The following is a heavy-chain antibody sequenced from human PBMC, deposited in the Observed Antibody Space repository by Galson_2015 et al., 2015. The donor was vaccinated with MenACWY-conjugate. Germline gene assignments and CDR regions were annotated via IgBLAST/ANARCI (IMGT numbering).Heavy chain of an antibody. Sequence: QSGAEVKKPGESLKISCKGSGYSFTTYWIGWVRRLPGKGLEWMGLISPGDSNIRYSPAFQGRVTISADKSISTAYLQWNSLQASDTAIYYCARHPPGGRGMDVWGQGTTVTVSS. CDR2: ISPGDSNI. CDR3: ARHPPGGRGMDV. CDR1: GYSFTTYW. J-gene: IGHJ6*02. V-gene: IGHV5-51*01. D-gene: IGHD1-26*01.